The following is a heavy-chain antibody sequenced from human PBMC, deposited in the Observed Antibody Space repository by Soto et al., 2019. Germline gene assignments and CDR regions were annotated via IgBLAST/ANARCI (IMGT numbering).Heavy chain of an antibody. CDR2: IVVGSGNT. V-gene: IGHV1-58*01. J-gene: IGHJ4*02. D-gene: IGHD2-21*02. Sequence: QMQLVQSGPEVKKPGTSVKVSCKASGFTFTSSAVQWVRQARGQRLEWLGWIVVGSGNTNYAQKFQERVTITRDMSTSTAYMELSSLRSEDTAVYYCATESAYCGGDCYSGLDYWGQGTLVTVSS. CDR1: GFTFTSSA. CDR3: ATESAYCGGDCYSGLDY.